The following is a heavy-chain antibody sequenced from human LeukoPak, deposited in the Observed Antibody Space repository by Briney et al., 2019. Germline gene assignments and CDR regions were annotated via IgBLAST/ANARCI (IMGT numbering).Heavy chain of an antibody. Sequence: PGGSLRLSWDASGFTFSSYAMSWVRQAPGKGLEWVSAISGSGGSTYYADSVQGQVPIPQDNAKNTLYRQMNSLRSEDTAVYYCATVWGAFDYWGQGTLVTVSS. CDR2: ISGSGGST. V-gene: IGHV3-23*01. J-gene: IGHJ4*02. CDR3: ATVWGAFDY. D-gene: IGHD3-16*01. CDR1: GFTFSSYA.